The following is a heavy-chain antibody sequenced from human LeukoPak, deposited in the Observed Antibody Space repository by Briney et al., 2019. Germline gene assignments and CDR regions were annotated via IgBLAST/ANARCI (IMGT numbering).Heavy chain of an antibody. V-gene: IGHV4-61*02. D-gene: IGHD3-22*01. Sequence: PSQTLSLTCTASGCSISSGNYYWSWIGQPDGKGLEWIGRIYTSGYTNYNPSLRSQVTISVDTSKNQFSMNMSPVTAADSAVYYCARDGYYYDSSGYYRGGFDYWGQGTLVTVSS. CDR2: IYTSGYT. CDR1: GCSISSGNYY. J-gene: IGHJ4*02. CDR3: ARDGYYYDSSGYYRGGFDY.